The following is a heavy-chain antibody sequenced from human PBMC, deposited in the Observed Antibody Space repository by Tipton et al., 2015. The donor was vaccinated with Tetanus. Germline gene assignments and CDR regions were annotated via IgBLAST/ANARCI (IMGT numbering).Heavy chain of an antibody. D-gene: IGHD6-19*01. J-gene: IGHJ3*02. CDR3: ARIGWPQQNKPAFDI. V-gene: IGHV4-61*05. Sequence: TLSLTCTVSGGSISSSSYYWGWIRQPPGRGLEWIGFVHYSGRTNYSPSLRSRVSLSVDTSENQFSLNLSSVTAADTAVYYCARIGWPQQNKPAFDIWGQGTVVTVSS. CDR2: VHYSGRT. CDR1: GGSISSSSYY.